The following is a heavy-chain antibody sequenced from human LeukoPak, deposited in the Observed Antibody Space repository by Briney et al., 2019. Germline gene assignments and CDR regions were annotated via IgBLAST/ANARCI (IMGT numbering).Heavy chain of an antibody. Sequence: SQTLSLTCTVSGGSISSGSYYWSWVRQPAGKGLEWIGRIYTSGSTNYNPSLKSRVTISVDTSKNQFSLKLSSVTAADTAVYYCARDRHSSSWRFDPWGQGTLVTVSS. D-gene: IGHD6-13*01. CDR2: IYTSGST. V-gene: IGHV4-61*02. CDR3: ARDRHSSSWRFDP. J-gene: IGHJ5*02. CDR1: GGSISSGSYY.